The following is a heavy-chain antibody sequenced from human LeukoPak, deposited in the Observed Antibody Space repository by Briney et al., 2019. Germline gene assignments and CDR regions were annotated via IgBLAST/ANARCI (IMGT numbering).Heavy chain of an antibody. CDR1: GGSISSYY. Sequence: PSETLSLTCTVSGGSISSYYWSWIRQPPGKGLEWIGYIYYSGSTNYNPSLKSRVTISVDTSKNQFSLKLSSVTAADTAVYYCARDSTRGGSPGGGGAFDIWGQGTMVTVSS. CDR3: ARDSTRGGSPGGGGAFDI. CDR2: IYYSGST. D-gene: IGHD2-15*01. J-gene: IGHJ3*02. V-gene: IGHV4-59*01.